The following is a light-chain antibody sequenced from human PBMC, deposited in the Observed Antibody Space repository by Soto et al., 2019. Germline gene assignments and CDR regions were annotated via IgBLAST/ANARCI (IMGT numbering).Light chain of an antibody. J-gene: IGKJ4*01. CDR3: QQSYSAPRLT. V-gene: IGKV1-39*01. CDR2: AAS. Sequence: DLQMTQPPSSLSASVVDTVTISPRASQSISNYLHWYQHKPGKAPKLLIYAASSLHSGVPSRFSGSGSGTDFTLTISSLQPEDFATYFCQQSYSAPRLTFGGGTKV. CDR1: QSISNY.